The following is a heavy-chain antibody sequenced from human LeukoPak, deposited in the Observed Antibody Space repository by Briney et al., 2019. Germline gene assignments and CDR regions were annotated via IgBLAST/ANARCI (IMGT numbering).Heavy chain of an antibody. J-gene: IGHJ4*02. V-gene: IGHV3-21*01. D-gene: IGHD6-13*01. CDR1: AFTFSTYS. Sequence: GGSLRLSCAASAFTFSTYSMSWVRQAPGKGLEWVSSISSSNTYINYADSVKGRFTISRDNAKNSLYLQMNSLRAEDTAVYYCARGGKQQQLPRGFAYCGQGTPVTASP. CDR2: ISSSNTYI. CDR3: ARGGKQQQLPRGFAY.